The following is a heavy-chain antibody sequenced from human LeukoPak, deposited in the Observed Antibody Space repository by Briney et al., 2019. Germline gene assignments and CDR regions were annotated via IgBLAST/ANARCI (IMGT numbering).Heavy chain of an antibody. CDR1: GFAFSSYA. J-gene: IGHJ4*02. D-gene: IGHD3-10*01. CDR3: AKGRDSGTYQVDY. V-gene: IGHV3-23*01. CDR2: ISGSGGST. Sequence: TGGSLRLSCAASGFAFSSYAMSWVRQAPGKGLEWVSAISGSGGSTYYADSVKGRFTISRDNSKNTLYLQMNSLRAEDTAVYYCAKGRDSGTYQVDYWGQGTLVTVSS.